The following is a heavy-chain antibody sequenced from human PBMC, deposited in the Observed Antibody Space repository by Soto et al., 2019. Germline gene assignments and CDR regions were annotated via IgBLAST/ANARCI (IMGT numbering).Heavy chain of an antibody. CDR3: VREGRGSFDF. D-gene: IGHD5-12*01. CDR1: GFIFTNYA. J-gene: IGHJ3*01. V-gene: IGHV3-23*01. Sequence: QRLSCAASGFIFTNYAMNWVRQAPGKGLEWVSVIGGRGNSAYYADSVQGRFTISRDNSKNTLSLQMSSLTADDTAIYYCVREGRGSFDFWGRGTMVTVSS. CDR2: IGGRGNSA.